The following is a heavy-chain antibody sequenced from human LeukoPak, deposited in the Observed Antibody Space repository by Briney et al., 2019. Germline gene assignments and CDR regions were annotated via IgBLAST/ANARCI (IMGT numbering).Heavy chain of an antibody. Sequence: GGSLRLSCAASGFTFSSYSMNWVRQAPGKGLEWVSAISGSGGSTYYADSVKGRFTISRDKSKNTLYLQMNSLRAEDTAVYYCARDGGYYGSGSYFDYWGQGTLVTVSS. CDR3: ARDGGYYGSGSYFDY. D-gene: IGHD3-10*01. CDR2: ISGSGGST. V-gene: IGHV3-23*01. CDR1: GFTFSSYS. J-gene: IGHJ4*02.